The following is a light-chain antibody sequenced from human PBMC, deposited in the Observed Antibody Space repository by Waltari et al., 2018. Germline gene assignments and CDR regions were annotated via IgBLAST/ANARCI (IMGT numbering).Light chain of an antibody. Sequence: QTVVTQEPSLSVSPGGTVTLTCGLSSGSVSPRHYPSWYQQTPGQAPRPLIYSTNTRSSGVPDRFSGSILENKAALTITGAQADDECDYHCVLYMGGGIMFGGGTKLTVL. J-gene: IGLJ3*02. CDR1: SGSVSPRHY. CDR3: VLYMGGGIM. CDR2: STN. V-gene: IGLV8-61*01.